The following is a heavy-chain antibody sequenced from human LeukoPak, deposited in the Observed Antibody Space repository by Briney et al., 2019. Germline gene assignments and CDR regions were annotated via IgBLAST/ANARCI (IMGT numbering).Heavy chain of an antibody. V-gene: IGHV3-7*04. Sequence: GGSLRLSCAASGFPISNYWMSWVRQAPGKGLEWVASISPDGSVKHYVDSVKGRFTISRDNAKNSLYLHMNSLRVDDTAVYYCVRDRPPATTIVRLDSWGQGTLVSVSS. CDR2: ISPDGSVK. J-gene: IGHJ4*02. D-gene: IGHD5-24*01. CDR1: GFPISNYW. CDR3: VRDRPPATTIVRLDS.